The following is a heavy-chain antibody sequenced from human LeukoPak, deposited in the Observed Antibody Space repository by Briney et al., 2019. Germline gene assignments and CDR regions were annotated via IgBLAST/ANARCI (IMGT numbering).Heavy chain of an antibody. Sequence: KTSETLSLTCTVSGGSINSYYWSWIRQPPGKGLEWIGYISYSGNTNYNPSLKSRVTISLDTSKKQFFLKLSSVTAADTVMYYCAGGNANWGQGTLVTVSS. CDR3: AGGNAN. J-gene: IGHJ4*02. CDR2: ISYSGNT. CDR1: GGSINSYY. V-gene: IGHV4-59*01.